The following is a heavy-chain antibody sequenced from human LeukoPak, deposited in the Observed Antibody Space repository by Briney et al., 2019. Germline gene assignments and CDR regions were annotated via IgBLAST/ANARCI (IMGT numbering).Heavy chain of an antibody. CDR3: AKDIQLSA. CDR2: LASSGRNT. Sequence: GGSLRLSCAASGFNFNDAAMTWVRQAPGKRVEWVSLLASSGRNTYYTDSVRGRFTISRDNSKNTLPLQMNRLRVEDTAMYYCAKDIQLSAWGLGTMVTVSS. D-gene: IGHD5-24*01. CDR1: GFNFNDAA. J-gene: IGHJ3*01. V-gene: IGHV3-23*01.